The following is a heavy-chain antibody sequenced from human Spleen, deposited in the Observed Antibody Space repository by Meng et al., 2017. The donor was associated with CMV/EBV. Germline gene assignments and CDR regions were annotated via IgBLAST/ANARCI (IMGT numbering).Heavy chain of an antibody. Sequence: ASVKVSCKASGYIFPNYGISWVRQAPGQGLEWMGRINPDGGTTTYSQKFQGGVTLTSDTSTNTVYMELSRLRYEDTAVYYCARDLVGYDAFDIWGQGTMVTVSS. CDR1: GYIFPNYG. CDR2: INPDGGTT. CDR3: ARDLVGYDAFDI. D-gene: IGHD3-22*01. V-gene: IGHV1-18*01. J-gene: IGHJ3*02.